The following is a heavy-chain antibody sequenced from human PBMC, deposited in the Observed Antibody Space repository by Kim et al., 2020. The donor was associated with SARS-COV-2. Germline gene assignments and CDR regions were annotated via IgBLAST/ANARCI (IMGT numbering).Heavy chain of an antibody. D-gene: IGHD3-3*01. CDR3: AKVTSITIFGVVIYYDAFDI. J-gene: IGHJ3*02. Sequence: GRFTISRDKSKNTLYLQMNSLRAEDTAVYYCAKVTSITIFGVVIYYDAFDIWGQGTMVTVSS. V-gene: IGHV3-30*02.